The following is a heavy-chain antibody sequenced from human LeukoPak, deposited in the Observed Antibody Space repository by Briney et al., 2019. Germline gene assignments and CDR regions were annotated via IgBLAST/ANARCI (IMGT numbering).Heavy chain of an antibody. Sequence: SETLSLTCIVSGASISSYYWSWIRQPPGKGLEWIGHMYYSGSTDYNPSLKSRVSISIDTSKNQFSLKVSSVTAADTAVYYCVRGTTVTFFDYRGQGTLVTVSS. CDR1: GASISSYY. CDR2: MYYSGST. J-gene: IGHJ4*02. D-gene: IGHD4-17*01. CDR3: VRGTTVTFFDY. V-gene: IGHV4-59*01.